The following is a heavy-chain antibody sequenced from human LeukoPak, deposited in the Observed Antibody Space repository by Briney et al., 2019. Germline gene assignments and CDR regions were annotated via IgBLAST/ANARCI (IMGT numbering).Heavy chain of an antibody. CDR2: ISSSGSRT. CDR1: GFSFSSSE. Sequence: GGSLRLSCAVSGFSFSSSEMNWVRQAPGKGLEWVCYISSSGSRTYYADSVRGRFTISRDNAKNSLYLQMNSLRVEDTAVYYCARDGGVWWNDYWGQGTLVTVSS. J-gene: IGHJ4*02. D-gene: IGHD2-21*01. CDR3: ARDGGVWWNDY. V-gene: IGHV3-48*03.